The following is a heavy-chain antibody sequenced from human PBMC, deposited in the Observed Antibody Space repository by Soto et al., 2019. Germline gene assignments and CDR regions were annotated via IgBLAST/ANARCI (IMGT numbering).Heavy chain of an antibody. J-gene: IGHJ4*02. CDR2: LYYGGST. CDR3: TYGSGSPYYFDY. D-gene: IGHD3-10*01. V-gene: IGHV4-31*03. CDR1: GGSISSSGYY. Sequence: PSETLSLTCSVSGGSISSSGYYWSLIRQSPGKGLEWIGYLYYGGSTSYNPSLRSRATISADRSNNQLSLTLTSVTVADTAVYYCTYGSGSPYYFDYWGRGTLVTVSS.